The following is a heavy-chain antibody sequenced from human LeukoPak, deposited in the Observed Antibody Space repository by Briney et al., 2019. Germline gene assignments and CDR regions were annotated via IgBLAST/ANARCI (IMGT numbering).Heavy chain of an antibody. D-gene: IGHD2-15*01. Sequence: SGTLSLTCTVSGGSISSYYWSWIRQPPGKGLEWIGYIYCSGSTNYNPSLKSRVTISVDTSKNQFSLKLSSVTAADTAVYYCARSDCSGGSCYSRPYWGQGTLVTVSS. V-gene: IGHV4-59*01. CDR1: GGSISSYY. J-gene: IGHJ4*02. CDR2: IYCSGST. CDR3: ARSDCSGGSCYSRPY.